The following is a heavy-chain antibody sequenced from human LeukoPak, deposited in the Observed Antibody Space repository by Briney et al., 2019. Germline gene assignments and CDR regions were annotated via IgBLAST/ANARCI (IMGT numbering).Heavy chain of an antibody. V-gene: IGHV4-59*12. CDR2: IYYSGST. D-gene: IGHD5-24*01. CDR1: GGSISSYY. Sequence: SETLSLTCTVSGGSISSYYWSWIRQPPGKGLEWIGYIYYSGSTNYNPSLKSRVTISVDTSKNQFSLKLSSVTAADTAVYYCAKTGRGDGYNFFDYWGQGTLVTVSS. CDR3: AKTGRGDGYNFFDY. J-gene: IGHJ4*02.